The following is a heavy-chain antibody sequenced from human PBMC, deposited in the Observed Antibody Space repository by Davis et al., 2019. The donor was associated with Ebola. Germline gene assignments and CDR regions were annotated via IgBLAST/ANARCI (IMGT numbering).Heavy chain of an antibody. Sequence: PGGSLRLSCAASGFTFSSYAMHWVRQAPGKGLEWVAVISYDGSNKYYADSVKGRFTISRDNSKNTLYLQMNSLRAEDTAVYYCARDPNTIFGVVLETGFLDCWGQGTLVTVSS. V-gene: IGHV3-30-3*01. CDR1: GFTFSSYA. CDR3: ARDPNTIFGVVLETGFLDC. J-gene: IGHJ4*02. CDR2: ISYDGSNK. D-gene: IGHD3-3*01.